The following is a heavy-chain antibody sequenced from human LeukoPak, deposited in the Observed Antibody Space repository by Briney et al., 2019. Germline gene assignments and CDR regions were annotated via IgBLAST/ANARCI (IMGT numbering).Heavy chain of an antibody. Sequence: SETLSLNCAVYGGSFSGYYWSWIRQPPGKGLEWIGEINHSGSTNYNPSLKSRVTISVDTSKNQFSLKLSSVTAADTAVYYCARGPYDFGLYYYYYGMDVWGQGTTVTVSS. CDR3: ARGPYDFGLYYYYYGMDV. D-gene: IGHD3-3*01. CDR1: GGSFSGYY. CDR2: INHSGST. V-gene: IGHV4-34*01. J-gene: IGHJ6*02.